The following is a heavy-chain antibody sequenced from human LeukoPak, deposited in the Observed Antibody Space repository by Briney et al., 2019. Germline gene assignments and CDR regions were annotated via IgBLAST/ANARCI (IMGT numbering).Heavy chain of an antibody. D-gene: IGHD6-13*01. Sequence: GGSLRLSCTASGFTFGDYAMSWVRQAPGKGLEWVGFIRSKAYGGTTEYAASVKGRFTISRDDSKSIAYLQMNSLKTEDTAVYYCTRDPHESSSWYKGDQFDPWGQGTLVTVSS. CDR2: IRSKAYGGTT. CDR1: GFTFGDYA. CDR3: TRDPHESSSWYKGDQFDP. J-gene: IGHJ5*02. V-gene: IGHV3-49*04.